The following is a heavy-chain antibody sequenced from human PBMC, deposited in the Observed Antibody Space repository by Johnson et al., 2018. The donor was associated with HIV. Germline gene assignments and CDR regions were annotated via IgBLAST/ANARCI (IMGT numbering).Heavy chain of an antibody. CDR1: GFTFSSYG. D-gene: IGHD1-1*01. J-gene: IGHJ3*02. V-gene: IGHV3-48*04. CDR3: ATVWRNEGRHAFDI. CDR2: ISSSSSTT. Sequence: VQLVESGGGVVQPGGSLRLSCAASGFTFSSYGMTWIRQAPGKGLEWVSYISSSSSTTYYTDSVKGRFTISRDNAKNSLYLQMNSLRAEDTAVYFCATVWRNEGRHAFDIWGQGTMVTVSS.